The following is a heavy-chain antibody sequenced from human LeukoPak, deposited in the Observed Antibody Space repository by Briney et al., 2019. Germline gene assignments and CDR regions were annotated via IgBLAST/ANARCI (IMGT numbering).Heavy chain of an antibody. J-gene: IGHJ5*02. Sequence: SETLSLTCTVSGVSSSSSYWSWIRQPPGKGLEWIGYIFYTGDSNHNPSFKSRVSISLDTSKDQISLKLSSVTAADTAVYYCARDFDYYDSSGYYYADNWFDPWGQGTLVTVSS. CDR3: ARDFDYYDSSGYYYADNWFDP. CDR2: IFYTGDS. V-gene: IGHV4-59*12. D-gene: IGHD3-22*01. CDR1: GVSSSSSY.